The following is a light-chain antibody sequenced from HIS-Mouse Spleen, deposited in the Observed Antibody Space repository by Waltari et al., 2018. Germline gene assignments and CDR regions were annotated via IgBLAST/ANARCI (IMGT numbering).Light chain of an antibody. J-gene: IGKJ4*01. CDR3: QQRRNWTLT. Sequence: EIVLTQSPATLSLSPGERATLSCRASQSVSSYLAWYQQKPGQAPRLLIYDASNRATGIPARFIGSGSGTDYTLTLSSLEPEDFAVYYCQQRRNWTLTFGGGTKVELK. CDR2: DAS. V-gene: IGKV3-11*01. CDR1: QSVSSY.